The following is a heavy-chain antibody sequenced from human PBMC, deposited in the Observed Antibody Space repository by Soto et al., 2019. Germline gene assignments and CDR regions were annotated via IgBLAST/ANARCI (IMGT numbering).Heavy chain of an antibody. CDR2: ISYDGSNK. V-gene: IGHV3-30*18. J-gene: IGHJ4*02. D-gene: IGHD6-19*01. CDR1: GFTFSSYG. CDR3: ANSPWVAGLFYFDY. Sequence: QVQLVESGGGVVQPGRSLRLSCAASGFTFSSYGMHWVRQAPGKGLEWVAVISYDGSNKYYADSVKGRFTISRDNSKNTLYLQMSSLRAEDTAVYYCANSPWVAGLFYFDYWGQGTLVTVSS.